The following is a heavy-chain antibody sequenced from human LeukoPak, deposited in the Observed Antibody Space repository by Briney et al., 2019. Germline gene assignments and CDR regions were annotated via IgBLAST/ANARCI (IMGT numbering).Heavy chain of an antibody. Sequence: GGSLRLSCAASGFTFSDYGMLWVRHAPGKGLVWVSHIKSDGSETKYADSVKGRFTSSRDNAKNTLYLQMNSLRAEDTAVYYCVRGFGDYWGQGTLVTVSS. D-gene: IGHD3-16*01. CDR2: IKSDGSET. CDR3: VRGFGDY. J-gene: IGHJ4*02. V-gene: IGHV3-74*01. CDR1: GFTFSDYG.